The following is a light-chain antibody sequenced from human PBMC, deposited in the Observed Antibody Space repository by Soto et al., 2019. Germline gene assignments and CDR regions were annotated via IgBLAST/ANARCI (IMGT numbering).Light chain of an antibody. CDR2: DAS. V-gene: IGKV3-11*01. CDR1: QRVSDY. J-gene: IGKJ1*01. CDR3: QQRSYWPQT. Sequence: EIVLTQSPATLSLPPGERATLSCRASQRVSDYLAWYQQKPGKAPRLLIYDASTWATGVPARFSGSGYGTDFTLTIRSLEPEDFAVYYCQQRSYWPQTFGQGTKVEIK.